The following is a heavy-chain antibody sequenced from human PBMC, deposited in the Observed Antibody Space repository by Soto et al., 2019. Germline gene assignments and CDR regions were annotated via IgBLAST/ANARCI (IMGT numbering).Heavy chain of an antibody. CDR1: GDTFNTYS. D-gene: IGHD2-2*01. J-gene: IGHJ6*03. CDR2: IIPTVGTP. Sequence: QAQLVQSGAEVKKPGSSVNVSCKASGDTFNTYSISWVRQAPGQGLEWMGRIIPTVGTPNYAQKFQGRVTISADKSTSTAYMVLTSLTSDDTAVYYCATDGGSSFSSAYNYFMAVWGKGTTVTVSS. CDR3: ATDGGSSFSSAYNYFMAV. V-gene: IGHV1-69*08.